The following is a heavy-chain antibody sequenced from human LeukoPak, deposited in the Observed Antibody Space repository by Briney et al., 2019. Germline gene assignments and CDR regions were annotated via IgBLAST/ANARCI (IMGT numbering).Heavy chain of an antibody. CDR1: GYSFTNQW. D-gene: IGHD6-13*01. J-gene: IGHJ4*02. CDR3: ARLLVRSSSSWYYFDY. Sequence: GESLKISCKGYGYSFTNQWIGWVRQMPGKGLEWMGIIYPGDSDTRYSPSFQGQVTISADKSISTAYLQWSSLKASDTAMYYCARLLVRSSSSWYYFDYWGQGTLVTVSS. CDR2: IYPGDSDT. V-gene: IGHV5-51*01.